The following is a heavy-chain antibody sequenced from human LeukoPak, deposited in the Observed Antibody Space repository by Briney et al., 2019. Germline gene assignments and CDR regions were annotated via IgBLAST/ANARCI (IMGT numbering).Heavy chain of an antibody. CDR2: IYFSGTT. J-gene: IGHJ4*02. D-gene: IGHD3-3*01. CDR3: ARHGPLYDIWSAQFYFDY. V-gene: IGHV4-59*08. Sequence: PSKTLSLTCTVSGDSISTYYWSWIRQPPGKRLEWIGYIYFSGTTSYNPSLKSRVTISVDTSKNQFSLRLSSVTAADTAVYYCARHGPLYDIWSAQFYFDYWGQGTLVTVSS. CDR1: GDSISTYY.